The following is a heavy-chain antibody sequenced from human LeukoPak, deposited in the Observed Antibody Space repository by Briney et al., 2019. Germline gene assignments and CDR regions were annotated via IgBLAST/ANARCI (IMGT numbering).Heavy chain of an antibody. CDR1: AFTFSSYA. V-gene: IGHV3-23*01. CDR3: AKELTVGVDYYYCMDV. CDR2: ISGSGGST. J-gene: IGHJ6*03. D-gene: IGHD2-15*01. Sequence: PGGSLRLSCAASAFTFSSYAMNWVRQAPGKGLQWVSTISGSGGSTYYADSVKGRFTISRDNSKNTLYLQMNSLRAEGTAVYYCAKELTVGVDYYYCMDVWGKGTTVTVSS.